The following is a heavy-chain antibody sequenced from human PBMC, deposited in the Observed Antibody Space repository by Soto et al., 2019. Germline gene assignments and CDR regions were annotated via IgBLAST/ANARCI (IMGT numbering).Heavy chain of an antibody. CDR2: IIPIFGTA. J-gene: IGHJ4*02. Sequence: VKVSCKASGGTFSSYAISWVRQAPGQGLEWMGGIIPIFGTANYAQKFQGRVTITADESTSTAYMELSSLRSEDTAVYYCARVIPYQPLLPDYWGEGTLVTVSS. V-gene: IGHV1-69*01. D-gene: IGHD2-2*01. CDR1: GGTFSSYA. CDR3: ARVIPYQPLLPDY.